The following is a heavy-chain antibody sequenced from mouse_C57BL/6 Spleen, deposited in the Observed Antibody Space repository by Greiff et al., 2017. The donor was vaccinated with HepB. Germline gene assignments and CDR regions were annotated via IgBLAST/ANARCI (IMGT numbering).Heavy chain of an antibody. J-gene: IGHJ1*03. Sequence: QVQLKESGPELVKPGASVKISRKASGYSFTSYYIHWVKQRPGQGLEWIGWIYPGSGNTKYNEKFKGKATLTADTSSSTAYMQLSSLTSEDSAVYYCASYYDWYFDVWGTGTTVTVAS. V-gene: IGHV1-66*01. CDR2: IYPGSGNT. D-gene: IGHD1-1*01. CDR1: GYSFTSYY. CDR3: ASYYDWYFDV.